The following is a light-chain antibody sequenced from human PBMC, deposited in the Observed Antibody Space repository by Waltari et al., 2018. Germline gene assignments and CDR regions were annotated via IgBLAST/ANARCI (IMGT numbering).Light chain of an antibody. J-gene: IGLJ2*01. CDR1: SSDLGDYNY. CDR2: EVN. CDR3: SSYAGSNSLHVI. Sequence: QSALTQPPSASGSPGQSVTISCTETSSDLGDYNYVSWYQQHPDKAPKLVIYEVNKRPSGVPGRFPGSQSGNTAPLAVSGLQTEDEADYYCSSYAGSNSLHVIFGGGTKLTVL. V-gene: IGLV2-8*01.